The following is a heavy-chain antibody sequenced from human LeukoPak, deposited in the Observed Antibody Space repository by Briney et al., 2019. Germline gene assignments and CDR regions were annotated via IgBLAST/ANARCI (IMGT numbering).Heavy chain of an antibody. CDR3: ARQAYYSESGSWTGFDY. CDR2: IYSNENT. V-gene: IGHV4-4*09. J-gene: IGHJ4*02. CDR1: GGSINSYY. Sequence: SETLSLTWTVSGGSINSYYWGWVRQPPGEGLEGIGYIYSNENTNYNPSLKSRVTMSVDTSKNQFSLRLSSVTAADTAVYYCARQAYYSESGSWTGFDYWGQGTLVPVSS. D-gene: IGHD3-10*01.